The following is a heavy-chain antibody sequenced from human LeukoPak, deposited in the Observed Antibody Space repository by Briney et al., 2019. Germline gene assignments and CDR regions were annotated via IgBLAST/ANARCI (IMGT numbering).Heavy chain of an antibody. Sequence: GGSLRLSCAASGFTFSSYSMNWVRQAPGKGLEWVSYISSSSSTIYYADSVKGRFTISRDNAKNSLYLQMNSLRAEDTAVYYCARKYYDYVWGSYRYFDYWGQETLVTVSS. CDR3: ARKYYDYVWGSYRYFDY. V-gene: IGHV3-48*01. CDR1: GFTFSSYS. D-gene: IGHD3-16*02. CDR2: ISSSSSTI. J-gene: IGHJ4*02.